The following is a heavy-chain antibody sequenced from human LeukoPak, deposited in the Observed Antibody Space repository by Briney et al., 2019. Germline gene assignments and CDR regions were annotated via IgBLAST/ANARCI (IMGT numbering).Heavy chain of an antibody. CDR3: ARGVSGYDSNWFDP. J-gene: IGHJ5*02. CDR2: INAGNGNT. V-gene: IGHV1-3*01. Sequence: ASVKVSCKASGYTFTSYAMHWVRQAPGQRLEWMGWINAGNGNTKYSQKFQGRVTVTRDTSASTAYMELNSLRAEDTAVYYCARGVSGYDSNWFDPWGQGTLVTVSS. D-gene: IGHD5-12*01. CDR1: GYTFTSYA.